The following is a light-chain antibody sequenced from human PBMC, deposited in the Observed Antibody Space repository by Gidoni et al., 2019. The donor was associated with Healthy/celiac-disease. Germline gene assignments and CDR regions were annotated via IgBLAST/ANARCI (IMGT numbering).Light chain of an antibody. CDR3: QQYNSYSGK. CDR1: QSISSW. Sequence: DIQMTQSPSTLSASVGDRVTITCRSSQSISSWLAWYQQKPGNAPKLLIYKESSLESGVPSRFSGSGSGTEFTLTISSLQPDDFATYYCQQYNSYSGKFGQGTKVEIK. V-gene: IGKV1-5*03. J-gene: IGKJ1*01. CDR2: KES.